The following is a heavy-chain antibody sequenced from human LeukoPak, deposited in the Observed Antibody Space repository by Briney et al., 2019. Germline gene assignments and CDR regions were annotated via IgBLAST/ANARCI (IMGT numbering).Heavy chain of an antibody. J-gene: IGHJ4*02. Sequence: GGSLRLSCSASGLTFSRYAMHWVRQAPGKGLEYVSAISSNGGSAYYADSVKGRFTISRDNSRNTLHLQMSSLRVEDTAVYYCVKDSSSGSYFDYWGQGTLVTVSS. CDR1: GLTFSRYA. V-gene: IGHV3-64D*06. D-gene: IGHD3-10*01. CDR2: ISSNGGSA. CDR3: VKDSSSGSYFDY.